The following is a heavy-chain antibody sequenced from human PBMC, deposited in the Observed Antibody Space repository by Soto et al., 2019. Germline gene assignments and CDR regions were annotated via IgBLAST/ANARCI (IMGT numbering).Heavy chain of an antibody. CDR1: GFTFTGYG. J-gene: IGHJ4*02. D-gene: IGHD2-2*01. Sequence: GGSLRLSCAASGFTFTGYGMHWVRQAPGKGLEWVAVIWYDGSNKYYADSVKGRFTISRDTSKNTLYLEMNSLRAEDTAVYYCARDDCSTTSCYGYWGQGTLVTVSS. V-gene: IGHV3-33*01. CDR2: IWYDGSNK. CDR3: ARDDCSTTSCYGY.